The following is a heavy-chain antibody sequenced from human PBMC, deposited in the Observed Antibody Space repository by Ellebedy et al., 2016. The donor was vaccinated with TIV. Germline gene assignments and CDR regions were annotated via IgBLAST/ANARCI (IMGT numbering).Heavy chain of an antibody. Sequence: GGSLRLSXAASGFTFSSYGMHWVRQAPGKGLEWVAVIWYDGSNKYYADSVKGRFTISRDKSKNTLYLQMNSLRAEDTAVYYCAKDHPTGTTIDYWGQGTLVTVSS. D-gene: IGHD2/OR15-2a*01. J-gene: IGHJ4*02. CDR2: IWYDGSNK. CDR3: AKDHPTGTTIDY. CDR1: GFTFSSYG. V-gene: IGHV3-33*03.